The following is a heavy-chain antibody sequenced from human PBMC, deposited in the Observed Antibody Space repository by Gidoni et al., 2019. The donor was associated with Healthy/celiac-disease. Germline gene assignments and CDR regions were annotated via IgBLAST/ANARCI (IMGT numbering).Heavy chain of an antibody. CDR1: GFTFTSSA. V-gene: IGHV1-58*01. CDR2: IVVGRGNT. D-gene: IGHD6-19*01. CDR3: AANSSRPTGPYYYSMDV. Sequence: QMQLVQSGPEVKKPGTSVKVSCKASGFTFTSSAVQWVRQARGQRLEWIGWIVVGRGNTNYAQKFQERVTITRDMSTSTAYMERSSLRSEDTAAYYCAANSSRPTGPYYYSMDVWGQGTTVTVSS. J-gene: IGHJ6*01.